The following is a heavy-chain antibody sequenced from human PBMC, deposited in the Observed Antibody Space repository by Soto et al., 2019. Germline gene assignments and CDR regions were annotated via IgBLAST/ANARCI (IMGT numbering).Heavy chain of an antibody. D-gene: IGHD3-16*01. CDR3: ARHGGGQLDDAFDI. CDR2: IYYSGST. Sequence: QLQLQESGPGLVKPSETLSLTCTVSGGSISSSSYYWGWIRQPPGKGLEWIGSIYYSGSTYYNPSLKSRVTISVDTSKNQFSLKLGSVTAADTAVYYCARHGGGQLDDAFDIWGQGTMVTVSS. CDR1: GGSISSSSYY. V-gene: IGHV4-39*01. J-gene: IGHJ3*02.